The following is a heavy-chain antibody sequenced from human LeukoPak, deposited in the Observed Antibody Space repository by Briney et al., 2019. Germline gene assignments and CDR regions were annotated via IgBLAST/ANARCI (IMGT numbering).Heavy chain of an antibody. D-gene: IGHD3-16*01. J-gene: IGHJ4*02. V-gene: IGHV3-74*01. CDR2: INRDGSTP. Sequence: GGSLRLSCAASGFTFTTYWMHWVRQAPGKGLVWVSGINRDGSTPIYADSVKGRFTISRDNTNNALYLQMNSLRAEDTAVYYCARDFYTGHYWGQGTLVTVSS. CDR1: GFTFTTYW. CDR3: ARDFYTGHY.